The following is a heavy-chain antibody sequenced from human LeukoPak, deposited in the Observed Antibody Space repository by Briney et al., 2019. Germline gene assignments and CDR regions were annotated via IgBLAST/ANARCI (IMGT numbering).Heavy chain of an antibody. CDR1: GGSISGHY. V-gene: IGHV4-59*11. CDR3: ARDLISEYSGSHSHFDP. Sequence: PSETLSLTCTVSGGSISGHYWSWIRQPPGKDLEWIGYIYYRGSTSYNPSLKSRVTISVDTSKNQFSLDLSSVTAADTAVYYCARDLISEYSGSHSHFDPWGQGTLVTVSS. J-gene: IGHJ5*02. CDR2: IYYRGST. D-gene: IGHD5-12*01.